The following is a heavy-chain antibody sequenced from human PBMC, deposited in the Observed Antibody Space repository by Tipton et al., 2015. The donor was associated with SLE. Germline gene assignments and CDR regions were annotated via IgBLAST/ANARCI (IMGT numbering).Heavy chain of an antibody. Sequence: QLVQSGAEVKKPGASVKISCRASGYTFIHYFIHWVRQAPGQGLEWMGWMNPNSGNTGYAQKFQGRVTMTEDTSTDTAYMELSSLRSEDTAVYYCVTGLTAVTRVVYWGQGTLVTVSS. D-gene: IGHD4-17*01. CDR1: GYTFIHYF. J-gene: IGHJ4*02. CDR2: MNPNSGNT. V-gene: IGHV1-8*02. CDR3: VTGLTAVTRVVY.